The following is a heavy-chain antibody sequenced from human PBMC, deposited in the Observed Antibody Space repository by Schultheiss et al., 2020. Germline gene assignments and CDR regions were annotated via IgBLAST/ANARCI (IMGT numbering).Heavy chain of an antibody. CDR3: ARDRIITGGWYGMDV. CDR1: GGSINPYY. J-gene: IGHJ6*02. Sequence: SETLSLTCTVSGGSINPYYWSWIRQSPGKELEWIGYVFYSGSTYYNPSFKSRVTISVDTSKNQFSLKLSSVTAADTAVYYCARDRIITGGWYGMDVWGQGTTVTVSS. CDR2: VFYSGST. D-gene: IGHD7-27*01. V-gene: IGHV4-59*01.